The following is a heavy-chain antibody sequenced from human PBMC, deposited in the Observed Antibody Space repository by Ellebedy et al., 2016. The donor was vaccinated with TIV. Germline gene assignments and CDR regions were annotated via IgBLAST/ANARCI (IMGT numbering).Heavy chain of an antibody. V-gene: IGHV1-8*01. CDR2: MNPNSGNT. Sequence: ASVKVSCXASGYTFSNYDIKWVRQATGQGLEWMGWMNPNSGNTGYAQKFQGRVTMTRNTSISTAYMELSSLRSEDTAVYYCARTKGEGGSYPGSVYWGQGTLVTVSS. CDR1: GYTFSNYD. D-gene: IGHD1-26*01. CDR3: ARTKGEGGSYPGSVY. J-gene: IGHJ4*02.